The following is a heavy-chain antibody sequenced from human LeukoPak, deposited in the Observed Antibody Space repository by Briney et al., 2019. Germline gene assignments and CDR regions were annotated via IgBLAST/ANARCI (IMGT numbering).Heavy chain of an antibody. Sequence: GGSLRLSCAASGFTFSSYSMNWVRQAPGKGLEWVSSISTSSSYIYYADSVKGRFTISRDNSKNTLYLQMNSLRAEDTAVYFCAKAYSTGWDAFDIWGQGTVATVSS. J-gene: IGHJ3*02. CDR1: GFTFSSYS. D-gene: IGHD1-1*01. CDR2: ISTSSSYI. V-gene: IGHV3-21*04. CDR3: AKAYSTGWDAFDI.